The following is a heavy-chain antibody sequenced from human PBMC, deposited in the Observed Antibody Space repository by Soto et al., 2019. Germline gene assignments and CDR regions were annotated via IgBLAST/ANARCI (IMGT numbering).Heavy chain of an antibody. CDR1: GGSISSYY. Sequence: PSETLSLTCTVSGGSISSYYWSWIRQPPGKGLEWIWYIYYSGSTNYNPSLKSRVTISVDTSKNQFSLKLSSVTAADTAVYYCARERSYSSSWLYYYYGMDVWGQGTTVTVSS. J-gene: IGHJ6*02. CDR3: ARERSYSSSWLYYYYGMDV. V-gene: IGHV4-59*01. CDR2: IYYSGST. D-gene: IGHD6-13*01.